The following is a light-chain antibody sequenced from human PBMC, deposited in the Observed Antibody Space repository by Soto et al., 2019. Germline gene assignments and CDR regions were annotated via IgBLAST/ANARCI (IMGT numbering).Light chain of an antibody. CDR2: DVS. CDR1: QGVSSN. J-gene: IGKJ1*01. CDR3: QQYTNWPPWT. V-gene: IGKV3-15*01. Sequence: EIGMTQSRATLAVSPGERATHACRASQGVSSNIAWYQQKPGQDPRLLIYDVSTRASDIPARFSGSGSGTEFTLTISSLQSEDFAVYYCQQYTNWPPWTFGQWTKVEIK.